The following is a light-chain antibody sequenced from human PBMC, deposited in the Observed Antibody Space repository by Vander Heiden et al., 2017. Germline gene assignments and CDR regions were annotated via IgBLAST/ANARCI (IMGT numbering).Light chain of an antibody. V-gene: IGLV3-1*01. J-gene: IGLJ2*01. CDR1: KLVANY. CDR3: QAWDSSTAWGVV. CDR2: QDS. Sequence: SSELTQPPSVSVSPGQTASITCSGDKLVANYGCCDQQKPAQSPVLVLYQDSKRPSGSPERFSGSNSGNTATLTISGTQAMEEADYYCQAWDSSTAWGVVFGGGTKLTVL.